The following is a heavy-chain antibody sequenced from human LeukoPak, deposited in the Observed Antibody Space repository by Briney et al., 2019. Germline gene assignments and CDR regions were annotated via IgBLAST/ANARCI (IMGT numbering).Heavy chain of an antibody. J-gene: IGHJ6*02. CDR2: ITAGGGNK. V-gene: IGHV3-23*01. Sequence: PGGSLRLSCAASGFTLSTYSMSWVRQAPGKGLEWVSTITAGGGNKGYADSVKGRFTISRDNSKNTVYLQMNSLRAEDTAVYYCAKDRSTNLNYYYYGMDVWGQGTTVTVSS. D-gene: IGHD2-2*01. CDR1: GFTLSTYS. CDR3: AKDRSTNLNYYYYGMDV.